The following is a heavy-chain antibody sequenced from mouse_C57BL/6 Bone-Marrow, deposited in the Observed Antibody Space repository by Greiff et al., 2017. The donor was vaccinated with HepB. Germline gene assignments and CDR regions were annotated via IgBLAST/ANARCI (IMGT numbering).Heavy chain of an antibody. CDR3: ARDGAY. Sequence: DVMLVESGGGLVKPGGSLKLSCAASGFTFSSYAMSWVRQTPEKRLEWVATISDGGSYTYYPDNVKGRFTISRDNAKNNLYLQMSHLKSEDTAMYYCARDGAYWGQGTLVTVSA. CDR2: ISDGGSYT. J-gene: IGHJ3*01. V-gene: IGHV5-4*01. CDR1: GFTFSSYA.